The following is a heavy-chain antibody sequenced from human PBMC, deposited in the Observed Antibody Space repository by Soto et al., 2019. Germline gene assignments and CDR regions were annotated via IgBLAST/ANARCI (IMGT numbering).Heavy chain of an antibody. CDR1: GFPFDRYA. J-gene: IGHJ3*01. CDR2: IWYDGSYT. CDR3: AKGRIAVAAGAFDS. V-gene: IGHV3-33*03. Sequence: QVHLAESGGGVVQPGTSLRLSCAASGFPFDRYAIHWVRQAPGKGLEWVAAIWYDGSYTYYGESVKGRFLISRDNSKNTVFREMNSLRAEDAAVYFCAKGRIAVAAGAFDSWGPGTRVIVSS. D-gene: IGHD6-19*01.